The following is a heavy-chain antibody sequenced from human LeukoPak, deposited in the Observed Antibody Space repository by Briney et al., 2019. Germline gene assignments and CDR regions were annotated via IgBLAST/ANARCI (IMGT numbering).Heavy chain of an antibody. J-gene: IGHJ4*02. CDR1: GFTFSDYY. CDR3: AKGVWNCGGDCYSTFDY. V-gene: IGHV3-23*01. D-gene: IGHD2-21*02. CDR2: IGGSGDNT. Sequence: GGSLRLSCAASGFTFSDYYMSWIRQAPGKGLEWVSAIGGSGDNTYYADSVKGRFTISRENSKNTLNLQMNSLRAEDTAVYYCAKGVWNCGGDCYSTFDYWGQGTLVTVSS.